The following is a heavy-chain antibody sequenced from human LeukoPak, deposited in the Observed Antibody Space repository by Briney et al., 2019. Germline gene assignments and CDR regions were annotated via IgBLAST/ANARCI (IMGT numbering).Heavy chain of an antibody. Sequence: ASVKVSCKASGGTFSSYAISWVRQAPGQGLEWMGRIIPILGIANYAQKLQGRVTMTTDTSTSTAYMELRSLRSDDTAVYYCARDLGKWEPGDYWGQGTLVTVSS. D-gene: IGHD1-26*01. V-gene: IGHV1-69*04. CDR3: ARDLGKWEPGDY. CDR2: IIPILGIA. CDR1: GGTFSSYA. J-gene: IGHJ4*02.